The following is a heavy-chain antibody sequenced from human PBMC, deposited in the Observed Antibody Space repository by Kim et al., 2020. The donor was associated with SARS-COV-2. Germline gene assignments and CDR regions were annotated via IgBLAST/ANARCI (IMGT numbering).Heavy chain of an antibody. CDR1: GGSISSYY. CDR2: IYYSGST. CDR3: ARETYEGGNWFDP. Sequence: SETLSLTCTVSGGSISSYYWSWIRQPPGKGLEWIGYIYYSGSTNYNPSLKSRVTISVDTSKNQFSLKLSSVTAADTAVYYCARETYEGGNWFDPWGQGTLVTVSS. D-gene: IGHD3-3*01. V-gene: IGHV4-59*13. J-gene: IGHJ5*02.